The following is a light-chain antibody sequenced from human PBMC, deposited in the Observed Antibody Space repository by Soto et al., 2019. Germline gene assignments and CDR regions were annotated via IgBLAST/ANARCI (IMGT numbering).Light chain of an antibody. CDR2: DAS. J-gene: IGKJ4*01. V-gene: IGKV3-11*01. CDR3: QQRSNWPPS. Sequence: EIVLTQSTATLSMSPGERATLSCRASQSVSSYLAWYQQKPGQAPRLLIYDASNRATGITARFSGSGSGTDFTLTISSLEPEDFAVYHCQQRSNWPPSFGGGTKVEIK. CDR1: QSVSSY.